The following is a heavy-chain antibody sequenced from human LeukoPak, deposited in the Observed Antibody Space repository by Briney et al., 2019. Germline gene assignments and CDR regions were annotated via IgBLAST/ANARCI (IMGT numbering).Heavy chain of an antibody. Sequence: GASVKVSCKASGYSFTGYYMHWVRQAPGQGLEWMGWINPNSGGTNYAQKFQGRVTMTRDTSISTAYMEVSRLTSDDTAVFYCAREGSGYPYWGQGTLVTVSS. CDR3: AREGSGYPY. CDR2: INPNSGGT. D-gene: IGHD5-12*01. V-gene: IGHV1-2*02. J-gene: IGHJ4*02. CDR1: GYSFTGYY.